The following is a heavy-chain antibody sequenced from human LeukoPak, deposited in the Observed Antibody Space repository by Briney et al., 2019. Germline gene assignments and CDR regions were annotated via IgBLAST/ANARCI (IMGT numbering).Heavy chain of an antibody. D-gene: IGHD5-12*01. V-gene: IGHV3-23*01. CDR2: ISGSGDNT. CDR1: GFTFSTYV. CDR3: AKGSGYDTDFDY. J-gene: IGHJ4*02. Sequence: PGGSLRLSCAASGFTFSTYVMSWVRQAPGKGLEWVSGISGSGDNTYYADSVEGRFTISRNNSKNTLYLQMNSLRAEDTAVYYCAKGSGYDTDFDYWGQGTLVSVSS.